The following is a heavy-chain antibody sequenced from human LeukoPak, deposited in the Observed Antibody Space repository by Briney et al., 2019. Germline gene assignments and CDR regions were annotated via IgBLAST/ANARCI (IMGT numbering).Heavy chain of an antibody. D-gene: IGHD1-26*01. CDR2: ISAGNGNT. J-gene: IGHJ4*02. Sequence: SVKVSCKASGYTFTSYAIHWVRQAPGQRLEWMGWISAGNGNTKYSQNFQGRVTFISNTSATTAFMELSSLRSEDAAVYYCARDSGSGSNDYWGQGTLVTVSS. CDR3: ARDSGSGSNDY. V-gene: IGHV1-3*01. CDR1: GYTFTSYA.